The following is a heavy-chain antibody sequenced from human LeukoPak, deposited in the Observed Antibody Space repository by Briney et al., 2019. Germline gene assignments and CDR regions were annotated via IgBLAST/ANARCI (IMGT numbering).Heavy chain of an antibody. V-gene: IGHV4-61*02. D-gene: IGHD3-22*01. CDR2: IYTSGST. CDR1: GGSISSGSYY. J-gene: IGHJ4*02. Sequence: PSQTLSLTCTVSGGSISSGSYYWSWIRQPAGKGLEWIGRIYTSGSTNYNPSHKSRVTISVDTSKNQFSLKLSSVTAADTAVYYCARVWAYYYEAQNWGQGTLVTVSS. CDR3: ARVWAYYYEAQN.